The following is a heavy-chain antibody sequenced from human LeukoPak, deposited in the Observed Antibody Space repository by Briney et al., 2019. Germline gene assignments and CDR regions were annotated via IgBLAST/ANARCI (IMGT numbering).Heavy chain of an antibody. D-gene: IGHD1-14*01. CDR2: IKEDGSEK. Sequence: PGGSLRLSCVASGFSFSRYWMSWVRQAPGKGLEWVANIKEDGSEKYYVDSVKGRFTISRDNAKNSLYLQMNSLRAEDTAVYYCARDRTIASFDYWGQGTLVTVSS. CDR1: GFSFSRYW. CDR3: ARDRTIASFDY. J-gene: IGHJ4*02. V-gene: IGHV3-7*01.